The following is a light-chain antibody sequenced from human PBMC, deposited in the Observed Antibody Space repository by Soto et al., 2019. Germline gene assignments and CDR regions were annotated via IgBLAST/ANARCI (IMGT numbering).Light chain of an antibody. CDR2: DVS. J-gene: IGLJ1*01. V-gene: IGLV2-14*01. CDR3: SSYTSSSTYV. Sequence: QSALTQPASVSGSPGQWITISCTGTSSDVGGYNYVSWYQQHPGKAPKLMIYDVSSRPSGVSNRFSGSKSGNTASLTISGLQAEDEADYYCSSYTSSSTYVFGTGTKLTVL. CDR1: SSDVGGYNY.